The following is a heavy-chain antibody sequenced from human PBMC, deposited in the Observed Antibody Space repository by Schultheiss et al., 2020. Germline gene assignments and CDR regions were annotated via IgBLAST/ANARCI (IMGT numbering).Heavy chain of an antibody. CDR2: ISWNSDNI. CDR1: GFTFDDYA. CDR3: ARGEAYPDY. D-gene: IGHD2-21*01. V-gene: IGHV3-9*01. Sequence: ALRLSCAASGFTFDDYAMHWVRQAPGKGLEWVSGISWNSDNIGYADSVKGRFTISRDNAKNSLYLQMNSLRVEDTALYYCARGEAYPDYWGQGTLVTVSS. J-gene: IGHJ4*02.